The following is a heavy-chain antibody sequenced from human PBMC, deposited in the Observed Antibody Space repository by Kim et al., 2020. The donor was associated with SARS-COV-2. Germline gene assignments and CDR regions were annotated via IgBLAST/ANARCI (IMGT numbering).Heavy chain of an antibody. Sequence: ASVKVSCKVSGYTLTELSMHWVRQAPGKGLEWMGGFDTGGGETIYAQQFQGRVTKTADTSTDTAYMELSSLGSEDTAVYYCATTRYYDILSGDSGIGWIDPWGQGTLFTVSS. D-gene: IGHD3-9*01. CDR1: GYTLTELS. CDR2: FDTGGGET. J-gene: IGHJ5*02. V-gene: IGHV1-24*01. CDR3: ATTRYYDILSGDSGIGWIDP.